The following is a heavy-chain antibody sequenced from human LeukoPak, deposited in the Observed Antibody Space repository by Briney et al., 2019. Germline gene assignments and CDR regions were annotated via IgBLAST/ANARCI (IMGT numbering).Heavy chain of an antibody. CDR3: ARCKGDY. J-gene: IGHJ4*02. CDR2: IYTSGST. Sequence: SETLSLTCTVSGGSISSGSYYWSWIRQPAGKGLEWIGRIYTSGSTNYNPSLKSRVTISVDTSKNQFSLRLTSVTAADTAVYYCARCKGDYWGQGILVTVSS. CDR1: GGSISSGSYY. V-gene: IGHV4-61*02.